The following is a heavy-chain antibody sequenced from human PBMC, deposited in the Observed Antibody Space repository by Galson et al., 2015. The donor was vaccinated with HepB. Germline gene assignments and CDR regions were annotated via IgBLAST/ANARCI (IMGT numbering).Heavy chain of an antibody. J-gene: IGHJ4*02. D-gene: IGHD3-10*01. V-gene: IGHV3-21*01. CDR3: ARESGGGSGSYYSPDFDY. Sequence: SLRLSCAASGFTFSSYSMNWVRQAPGKGLEWVSSISSSSSYIYYADSVKGRFTISRDNAKNSLYLQMNSLRAEDTAVYYCARESGGGSGSYYSPDFDYWGQGTLVTVSS. CDR1: GFTFSSYS. CDR2: ISSSSSYI.